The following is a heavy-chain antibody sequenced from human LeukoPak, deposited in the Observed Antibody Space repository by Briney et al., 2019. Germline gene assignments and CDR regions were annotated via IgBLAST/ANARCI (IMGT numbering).Heavy chain of an antibody. CDR3: ASGAFDY. D-gene: IGHD1-26*01. J-gene: IGHJ4*02. V-gene: IGHV3-9*01. Sequence: PGGSLRLSCAASGFTFDDYAMHWVRQAPGKGLEWVSGISWNSGSIGYADSVKGRFTISRDNSKNTLYLQMNSLRAEDTAVYYCASGAFDYWGQGTLVTVSS. CDR2: ISWNSGSI. CDR1: GFTFDDYA.